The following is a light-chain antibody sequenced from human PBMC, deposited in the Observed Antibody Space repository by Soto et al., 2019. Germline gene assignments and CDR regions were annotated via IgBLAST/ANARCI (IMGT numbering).Light chain of an antibody. CDR1: QSINNW. Sequence: DIQMTQSPSTLSASVGDRVTITCRASQSINNWLAWYQQKPGKAPKLLIFDAFNLESGVPFRFSGNRFGTEFTLTISSLQPDDSATYYCQQFKTYSLTFGGGTKVEI. V-gene: IGKV1-5*01. J-gene: IGKJ4*01. CDR3: QQFKTYSLT. CDR2: DAF.